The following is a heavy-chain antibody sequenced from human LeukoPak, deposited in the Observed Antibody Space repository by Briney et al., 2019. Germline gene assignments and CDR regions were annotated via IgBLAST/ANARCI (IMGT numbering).Heavy chain of an antibody. J-gene: IGHJ6*03. V-gene: IGHV1-69*01. CDR2: IIPIFGTA. CDR3: ARGTLSGVAAAGMVFNYYYMDV. Sequence: GSSVKVSCKASGGTFSSSAIAWVRQAPGQGLEWMGGIIPIFGTADYAQKLQGRVTITADESTSTAYMELSSLRSEDTAVYYCARGTLSGVAAAGMVFNYYYMDVWGKGTTVIISS. D-gene: IGHD6-13*01. CDR1: GGTFSSSA.